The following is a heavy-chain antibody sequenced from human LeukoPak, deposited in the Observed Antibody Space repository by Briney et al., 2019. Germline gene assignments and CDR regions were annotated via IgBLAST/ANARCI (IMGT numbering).Heavy chain of an antibody. CDR2: IYYTGST. V-gene: IGHV4-59*11. CDR3: ARDSSTRTGYTYFDY. J-gene: IGHJ4*02. CDR1: GGSITSLY. Sequence: SETLSLTCTVSGGSITSLYWNWIRQPPGKGLEWIGYIYYTGSTNYNPSLKSRVTISVDTSKNQFSLKLSSATAADTAVYYCARDSSTRTGYTYFDYWGQGTLVTVSS. D-gene: IGHD5-18*01.